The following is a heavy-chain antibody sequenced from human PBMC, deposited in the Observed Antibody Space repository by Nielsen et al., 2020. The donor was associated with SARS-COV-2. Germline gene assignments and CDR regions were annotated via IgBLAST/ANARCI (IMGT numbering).Heavy chain of an antibody. V-gene: IGHV4-59*01. CDR3: ARGYYNVDY. CDR1: GASMRNDY. J-gene: IGHJ4*02. Sequence: SETLSLTCTVSGASMRNDYWSWTRRPPGKGLEWIGYIFYNGRTNYSPSLKSRVTMSVETSKKRFSLELTSVTPADTAVYYCARGYYNVDYWGQGILVNVSS. CDR2: IFYNGRT. D-gene: IGHD3-10*01.